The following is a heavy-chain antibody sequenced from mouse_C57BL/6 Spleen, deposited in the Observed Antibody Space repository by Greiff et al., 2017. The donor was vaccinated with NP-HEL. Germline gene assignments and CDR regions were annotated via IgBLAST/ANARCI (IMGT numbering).Heavy chain of an antibody. D-gene: IGHD2-3*01. J-gene: IGHJ4*01. CDR3: ARSGDGYPYYYAMDY. CDR1: GYAFSSSW. CDR2: IYPGDGDT. V-gene: IGHV1-82*01. Sequence: QVQLQQSGPELVKPGASVKISCKASGYAFSSSWMNWVKQRPGKGLEWIGRIYPGDGDTNYNGKFKGKATLTADKSSSTAYMQLRSLTSEDSAVYFCARSGDGYPYYYAMDYWGQGTSVTVSS.